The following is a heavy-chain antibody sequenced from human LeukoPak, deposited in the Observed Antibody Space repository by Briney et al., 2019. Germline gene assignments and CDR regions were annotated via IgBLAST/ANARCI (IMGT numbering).Heavy chain of an antibody. CDR2: IKQGGSEK. D-gene: IGHD5-24*01. V-gene: IGHV3-7*03. CDR1: GFMFSSYW. Sequence: GGSLRLSCAASGFMFSSYWMTWVRQAPGKGLEWVANIKQGGSEKYYMSSVRGRFTISRDNAKNSLYLQMNNVRAEDTAVYYCAREEVRSFDNWGQGTLVTVSS. CDR3: AREEVRSFDN. J-gene: IGHJ4*02.